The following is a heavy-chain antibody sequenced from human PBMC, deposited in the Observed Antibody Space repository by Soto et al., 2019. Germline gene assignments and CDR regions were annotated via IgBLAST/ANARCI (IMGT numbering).Heavy chain of an antibody. CDR3: ARDVDADFRTDFDY. CDR1: GFTFSRSC. V-gene: IGHV3-11*01. J-gene: IGHJ4*02. CDR2: ISGNGEII. Sequence: PGVSLRLSCAASGFTFSRSCMRWVRRAPGKGLEWISYISGNGEIIQYAASARGRFTISRDNAENSVYLEMDSLRAEDTALYYCARDVDADFRTDFDYWGRGTLVTVSS. D-gene: IGHD4-17*01.